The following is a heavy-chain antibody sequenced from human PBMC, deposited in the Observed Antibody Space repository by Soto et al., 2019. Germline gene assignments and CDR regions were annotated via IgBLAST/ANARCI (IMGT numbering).Heavy chain of an antibody. J-gene: IGHJ5*02. V-gene: IGHV4-31*03. CDR2: RSYSGST. Sequence: QVQLQESGPGLVKPSQTLSLTCTVSGGSISSGDYYWSWVRQHPGKVLEWIGYRSYSGSTYYNPSLTRRVTIVVDTSRNQFSLRLSSVTAADTAVYYCAREGGLAYCGGDCLYNWFDPWGQGTLVTVSS. CDR3: AREGGLAYCGGDCLYNWFDP. CDR1: GGSISSGDYY. D-gene: IGHD2-21*02.